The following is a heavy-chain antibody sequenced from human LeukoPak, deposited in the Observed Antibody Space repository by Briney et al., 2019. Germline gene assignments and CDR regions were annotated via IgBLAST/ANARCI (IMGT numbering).Heavy chain of an antibody. CDR2: INPSGGSS. CDR3: ARVSKDTRNPIYFDY. J-gene: IGHJ4*02. Sequence: ASVKVSCKASGYTFTSYCMHWVRQAPGQGLEWMGIINPSGGSSSYAQKFQGRVTMTRDTSTSTVYMELSSLRSEDTAVYYCARVSKDTRNPIYFDYWGQGTLVTVSS. CDR1: GYTFTSYC. V-gene: IGHV1-46*01.